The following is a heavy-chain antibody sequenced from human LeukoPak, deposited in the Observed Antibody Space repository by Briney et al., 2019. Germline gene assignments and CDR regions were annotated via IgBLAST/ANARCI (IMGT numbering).Heavy chain of an antibody. CDR1: GFSVSSYA. D-gene: IGHD3-9*01. CDR2: ISGSGIST. J-gene: IGHJ4*02. CDR3: ARAQYSEILTGPSYY. V-gene: IGHV3-23*01. Sequence: GGSLTLSCAASGFSVSSYAMSWVRQAPGKGLEWVAGISGSGISTHYPDSVKGRFTISSHKSKNTLYLQMNSLRVEDTAVYYCARAQYSEILTGPSYYWGEGTLVTVSS.